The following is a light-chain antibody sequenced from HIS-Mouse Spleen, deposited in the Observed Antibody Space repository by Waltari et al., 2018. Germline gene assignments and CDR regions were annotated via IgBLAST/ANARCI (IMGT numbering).Light chain of an antibody. Sequence: QSALTQPASVSGSPGQSITIPCTGTSSGVGGYNYVPWYQQHPGKAPKRMIYEVSNRPSGVSNRFSGSKSGNTASLTISGLQAEDEADYYCSSYTSSSTWVFGGGTKLTVL. J-gene: IGLJ3*02. V-gene: IGLV2-14*01. CDR3: SSYTSSSTWV. CDR1: SSGVGGYNY. CDR2: EVS.